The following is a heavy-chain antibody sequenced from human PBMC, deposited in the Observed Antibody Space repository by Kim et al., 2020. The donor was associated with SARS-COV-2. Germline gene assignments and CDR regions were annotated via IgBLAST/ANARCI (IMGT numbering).Heavy chain of an antibody. Sequence: SGNGGSTHYAASVKGRFTISRDNSKNTLYLQMNSLRAEDTAIYYCTKSPAWGQGTLVTVSS. J-gene: IGHJ5*02. V-gene: IGHV3-23*01. CDR3: TKSPA. CDR2: SGNGGST.